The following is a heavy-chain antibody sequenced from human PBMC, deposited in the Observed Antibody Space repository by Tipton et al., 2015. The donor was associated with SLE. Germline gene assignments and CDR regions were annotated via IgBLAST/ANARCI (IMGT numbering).Heavy chain of an antibody. J-gene: IGHJ4*02. Sequence: TLSLTCTVSGGSISSHYWSWIRQPPGKGLEWIGCIYYSGSTYYNPSLRSRVTISMDTSRNQFSLRLKSVTAADTAVYFCARALNWNYPFDSWGQGALVTVSS. CDR3: ARALNWNYPFDS. CDR2: IYYSGST. V-gene: IGHV4-59*08. D-gene: IGHD1-7*01. CDR1: GGSISSHY.